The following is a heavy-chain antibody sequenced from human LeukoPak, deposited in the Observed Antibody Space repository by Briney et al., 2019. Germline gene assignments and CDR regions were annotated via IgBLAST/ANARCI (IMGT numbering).Heavy chain of an antibody. CDR3: ARRYYYNLGSFPFDF. J-gene: IGHJ4*02. CDR1: GGPFSGYF. V-gene: IGHV4-34*01. Sequence: SETLSLTCAVSGGPFSGYFWSWLRQSSGKGLEWIGEIHNSGTTNYNPSLNSRVTISEDTSKNQFYLNLSSATAADTAVYYCARRYYYNLGSFPFDFWGQGTLVTVSS. D-gene: IGHD3-10*01. CDR2: IHNSGTT.